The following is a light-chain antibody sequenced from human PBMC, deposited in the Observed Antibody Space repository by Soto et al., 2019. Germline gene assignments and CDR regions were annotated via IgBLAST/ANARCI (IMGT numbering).Light chain of an antibody. CDR1: QSISSW. J-gene: IGKJ1*01. V-gene: IGKV1-5*03. CDR3: QQYNDYPWT. Sequence: DIQMTQSPSTLSASVGDRVIITCRASQSISSWVAWYQQKPGKAPKLLIYKASSLESGVPSRFSGSGSGTEFTLTISSLQPDDFATYYCQQYNDYPWTFGQGTKVEIK. CDR2: KAS.